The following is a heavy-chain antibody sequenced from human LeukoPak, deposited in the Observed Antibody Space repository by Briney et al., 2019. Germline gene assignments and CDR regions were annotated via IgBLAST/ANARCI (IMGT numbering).Heavy chain of an antibody. J-gene: IGHJ4*02. CDR2: TTHSGSS. V-gene: IGHV4-34*01. CDR1: GGSFRGYH. D-gene: IGHD1-26*01. Sequence: SETLSLTCGVAGGSFRGYHWTWIRQAPGKGLEWIGETTHSGSSNYNPSLKSRVNISVDMAKNQFSLTLSSVTAADTAEYYCARMWPGRIGGSLGSSDYWGQGTLVTVSS. CDR3: ARMWPGRIGGSLGSSDY.